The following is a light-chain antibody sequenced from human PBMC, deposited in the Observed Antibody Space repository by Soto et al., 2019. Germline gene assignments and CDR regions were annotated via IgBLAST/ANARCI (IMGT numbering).Light chain of an antibody. CDR1: QSISSY. CDR2: AAS. J-gene: IGKJ1*01. CDR3: QQSYSTPLT. Sequence: DIQMTQSPSSLSASVGDRVTITCRASQSISSYLNWYQQKPGKAPKLLIYAASSLQSGVPSRFSVSGSGTDFTLTISSLQPEDFATYYCQQSYSTPLTFVQGTKVEIK. V-gene: IGKV1-39*01.